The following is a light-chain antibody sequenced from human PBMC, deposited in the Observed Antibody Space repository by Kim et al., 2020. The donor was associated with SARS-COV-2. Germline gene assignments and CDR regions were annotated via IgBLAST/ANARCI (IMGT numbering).Light chain of an antibody. J-gene: IGLJ2*01. Sequence: SYELTQPPSVSVSPGQTASITCGGDKLGDKYACWYQQKPGQSPVLVIYQDSKRPSGIPERFSGSNSGNTATLTISGTQARDEADYYCQAWDSSTAVFGGG. V-gene: IGLV3-1*01. CDR3: QAWDSSTAV. CDR2: QDS. CDR1: KLGDKY.